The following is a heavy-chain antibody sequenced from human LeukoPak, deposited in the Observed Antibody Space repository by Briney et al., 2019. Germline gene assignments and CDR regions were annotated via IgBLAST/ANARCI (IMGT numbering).Heavy chain of an antibody. V-gene: IGHV3-48*04. J-gene: IGHJ4*02. D-gene: IGHD3-16*02. Sequence: GGSLRLSCAASGFTFSSYSMNWVRQAPGKGLEWVSYISSSSTIYYADSVKGRFTISRDNAKNSLYLQMNSLRAEDTAVYYCASLGELSSTSGDYWGQGTLVTVSS. CDR3: ASLGELSSTSGDY. CDR1: GFTFSSYS. CDR2: ISSSSTI.